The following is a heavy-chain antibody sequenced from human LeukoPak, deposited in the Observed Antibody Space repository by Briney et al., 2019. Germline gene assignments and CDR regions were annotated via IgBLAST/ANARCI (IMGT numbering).Heavy chain of an antibody. D-gene: IGHD4-17*01. Sequence: SETLSLTCTVSGGAISSYCWGWIRQPPGKGLEWIAYIYTSGSTKYNPSLKRRVTISVDKSKNQFSLKLSSVTAADTAVYYCARHYGAYLGYMDVWGKGTTVTVSS. J-gene: IGHJ6*03. CDR3: ARHYGAYLGYMDV. CDR2: IYTSGST. CDR1: GGAISSYC. V-gene: IGHV4-4*09.